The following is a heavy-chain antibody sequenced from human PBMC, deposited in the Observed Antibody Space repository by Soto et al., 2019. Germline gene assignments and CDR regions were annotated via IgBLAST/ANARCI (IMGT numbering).Heavy chain of an antibody. D-gene: IGHD6-19*01. CDR2: IIPILGIA. CDR1: GGTFSSYT. CDR3: ARDLAVAGTMDASDI. Sequence: SVKVSCKASGGTFSSYTISWVRQAPGQGLEWMGRIIPILGIANYAQKFQGRVTITADKSTSTAYMELSSLRSEDTAVYYCARDLAVAGTMDASDIWGQGTMVTVSS. J-gene: IGHJ3*02. V-gene: IGHV1-69*04.